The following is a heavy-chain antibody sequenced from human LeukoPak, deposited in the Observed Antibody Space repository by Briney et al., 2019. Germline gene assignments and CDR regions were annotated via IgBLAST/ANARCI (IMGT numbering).Heavy chain of an antibody. Sequence: SVKVSCKASGGTFTSYAISWVRQAPGQGLEWMGGIIPIVGTANYAQKFQGRVTIPTDESTSTAYMELSSLRCEDTAVYYCAREWSIAASRESYLAYWGQETRVSVLS. CDR3: AREWSIAASRESYLAY. CDR2: IIPIVGTA. D-gene: IGHD6-6*01. V-gene: IGHV1-69*05. CDR1: GGTFTSYA. J-gene: IGHJ4*02.